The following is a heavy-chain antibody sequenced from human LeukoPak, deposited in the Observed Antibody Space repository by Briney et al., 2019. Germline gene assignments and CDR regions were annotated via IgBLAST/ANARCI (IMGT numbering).Heavy chain of an antibody. CDR3: ARGLDGYMRYFDY. J-gene: IGHJ4*02. Sequence: PSGTLSLTCAVSGGSISSSNWWSWVRQPPGKGLEWIGEIYHSGSTNYNPSLKSRVTISVDTSKNQFSLKLSSVTAADTAVYYCARGLDGYMRYFDYWGQGTLVTVSS. V-gene: IGHV4-4*02. CDR2: IYHSGST. CDR1: GGSISSSNW. D-gene: IGHD5-24*01.